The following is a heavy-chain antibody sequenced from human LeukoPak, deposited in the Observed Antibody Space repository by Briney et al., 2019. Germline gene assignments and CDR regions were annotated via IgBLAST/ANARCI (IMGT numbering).Heavy chain of an antibody. D-gene: IGHD6-19*01. V-gene: IGHV4-59*08. CDR1: GVSISGHY. Sequence: SETLSLTCTVSGVSISGHYWSWIRLPSGKGLEWIGYISHSGNTKYSPSLKSRVTISLDTSRNQFSLTVNSVTAADTAVYYCARQPISGWDFDHWGQGTLVTVSS. CDR3: ARQPISGWDFDH. J-gene: IGHJ4*02. CDR2: ISHSGNT.